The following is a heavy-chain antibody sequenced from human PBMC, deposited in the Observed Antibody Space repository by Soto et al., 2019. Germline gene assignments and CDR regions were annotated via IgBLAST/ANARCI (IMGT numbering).Heavy chain of an antibody. CDR3: GRQGGDGYNIDY. CDR1: GYAFSNYW. V-gene: IGHV5-10-1*01. Sequence: GESLKISCEGSGYAFSNYWINWVRQVSGKGLEWMGRIDPTDSFTNYSPSFQGHVTFSVDKSTSTAYVQWSSLKASDTAMYYCGRQGGDGYNIDYWGQVTLVTVSS. D-gene: IGHD2-21*01. CDR2: IDPTDSFT. J-gene: IGHJ4*02.